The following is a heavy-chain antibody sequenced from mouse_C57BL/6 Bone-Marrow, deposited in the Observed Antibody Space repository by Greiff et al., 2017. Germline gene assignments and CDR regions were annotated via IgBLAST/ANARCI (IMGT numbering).Heavy chain of an antibody. V-gene: IGHV8-8*01. CDR2: IWWDDDK. J-gene: IGHJ3*01. D-gene: IGHD2-1*01. CDR1: GFSLSTFGMG. CDR3: ARMGLLGYHWFAY. Sequence: QVTLKESGPGILQPSQTLSLTCSFSGFSLSTFGMGVGWIRQPSGKGLEWLAHIWWDDDKYYNPALKSRLTISKDTSKNQEFLTIADVDTADTATYYCARMGLLGYHWFAYWGQGTLVNVSA.